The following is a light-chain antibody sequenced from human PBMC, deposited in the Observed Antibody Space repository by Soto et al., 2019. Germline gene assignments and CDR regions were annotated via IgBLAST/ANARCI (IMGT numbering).Light chain of an antibody. CDR1: QTISSW. V-gene: IGKV1-5*03. J-gene: IGKJ1*01. Sequence: DVQMTQSPSSLSALVGDRVTITCRASQTISSWLAWYQQKPGKAPKLLIYKASSLESGVPSRFSGSGSGTEFTLTISSLQPDDFATYYCQQYNSYSWTFGQGTKVDIK. CDR3: QQYNSYSWT. CDR2: KAS.